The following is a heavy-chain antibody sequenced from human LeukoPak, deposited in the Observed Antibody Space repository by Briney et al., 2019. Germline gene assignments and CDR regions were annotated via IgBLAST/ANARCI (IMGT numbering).Heavy chain of an antibody. CDR2: INPSDGST. Sequence: ASVKVSCKASGYTFTSYYMHWVRQAPGQGLEWMGVINPSDGSTDYAQKFQGRVTMTTDTSTSTASMELRSLRSDDTAVYYCARDRYDYVWGSYRIFHHWGQGTLVTVSS. CDR1: GYTFTSYY. J-gene: IGHJ4*02. D-gene: IGHD3-16*02. V-gene: IGHV1-46*01. CDR3: ARDRYDYVWGSYRIFHH.